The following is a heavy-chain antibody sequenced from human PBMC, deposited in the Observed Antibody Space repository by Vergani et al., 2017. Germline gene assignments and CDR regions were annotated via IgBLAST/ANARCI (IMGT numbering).Heavy chain of an antibody. CDR3: ARPPGVYNWNYVSWFDP. V-gene: IGHV1-2*02. CDR2: INPNSGGT. D-gene: IGHD1-7*01. Sequence: QVQLVQSGAEVKKPGASVKVSCKASGYTFTGYYMHWVRQAPGQGLEWMGWINPNSGGTNYAQKFQGRVTMTRDTSISTAYMELSRLRSDDTAVYYCARPPGVYNWNYVSWFDPWGQGTLVTVSS. J-gene: IGHJ5*02. CDR1: GYTFTGYY.